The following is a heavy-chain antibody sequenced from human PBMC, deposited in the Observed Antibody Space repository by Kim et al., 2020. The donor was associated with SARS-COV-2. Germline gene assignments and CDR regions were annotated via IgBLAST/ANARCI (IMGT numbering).Heavy chain of an antibody. V-gene: IGHV3-74*01. CDR3: ARTSNRGFDN. CDR2: SHT. J-gene: IGHJ4*02. Sequence: SHTIFADSVKGRFTISRGNAKNTLYLQMNSLRAEDTAVYYCARTSNRGFDNWGQGTLVTVSS. D-gene: IGHD3-16*01.